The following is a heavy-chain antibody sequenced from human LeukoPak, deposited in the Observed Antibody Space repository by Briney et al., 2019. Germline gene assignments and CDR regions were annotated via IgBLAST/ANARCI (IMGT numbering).Heavy chain of an antibody. Sequence: SETLSLTCTVSGGSISSYYWSWIRQPPGKGLEWIGYIYYSGSTNYNPSLKSRVTISVDTSKNQFSLKLSSVTAADTAVYYCAISNGTNWFDPWGQGTLVTVSS. V-gene: IGHV4-59*01. CDR1: GGSISSYY. J-gene: IGHJ5*02. CDR2: IYYSGST. CDR3: AISNGTNWFDP.